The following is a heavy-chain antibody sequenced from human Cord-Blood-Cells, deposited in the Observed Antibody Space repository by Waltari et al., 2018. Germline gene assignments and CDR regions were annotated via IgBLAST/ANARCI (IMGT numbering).Heavy chain of an antibody. V-gene: IGHV4-34*01. CDR2: ITQRGST. CDR1: GASFSGSY. CDR3: ASPHYGDYGWFDP. D-gene: IGHD4-17*01. J-gene: IGHJ5*02. Sequence: QVQLQQWGAGQSKPSTPLSLTCAVHGASFSGSYWSWIRQPPGKGLEWIGEITQRGSTNDNPSLKGRVTISVDTSENQVSRKLSSGTAADTAVYYCASPHYGDYGWFDPWGQGTLVTVSS.